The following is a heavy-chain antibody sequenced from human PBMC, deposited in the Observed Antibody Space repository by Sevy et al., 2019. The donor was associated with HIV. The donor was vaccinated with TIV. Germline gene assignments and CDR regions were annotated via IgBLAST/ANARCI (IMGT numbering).Heavy chain of an antibody. D-gene: IGHD3-16*01. CDR2: IYNSGST. CDR3: ARGDYYDGKFDK. CDR1: GGSITSGRQY. V-gene: IGHV4-61*02. Sequence: SETLSLTCIVSGGSITSGRQYWSWIRQPAGKELEWIGRIYNSGSTEYNPSLKSRMTISGDPSKNQFSLSLKSVTAADTAVYYCARGDYYDGKFDKWGQGTLVTVSS. J-gene: IGHJ4*02.